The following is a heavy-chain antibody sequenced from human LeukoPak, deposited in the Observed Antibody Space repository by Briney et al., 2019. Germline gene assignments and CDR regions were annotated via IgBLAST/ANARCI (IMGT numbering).Heavy chain of an antibody. CDR3: ARDRTTGYSSSWYVGWFDP. CDR1: GGTFSSYA. Sequence: GASVKVSCKASGGTFSSYAISWERQAPGQGLEWMGGIIPIFGTANYAQKFQGRVTITADKSTSTAYMELSSLRSEDTAVYYCARDRTTGYSSSWYVGWFDPWGQGTLVTVSS. D-gene: IGHD6-13*01. CDR2: IIPIFGTA. V-gene: IGHV1-69*06. J-gene: IGHJ5*02.